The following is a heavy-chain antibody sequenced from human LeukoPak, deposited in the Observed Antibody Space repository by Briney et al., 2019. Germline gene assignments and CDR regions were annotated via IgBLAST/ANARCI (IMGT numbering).Heavy chain of an antibody. CDR3: ARYRRVYCSGGSCFRYLDL. Sequence: SETLSLTCAVYGGSFSGYYWSWIRQPPGKGLEWIGEINHSGSTNYNPSLKSRVTISVDTSKNQFSLKLSSVTAADTAVYYCARYRRVYCSGGSCFRYLDLWGRGTLVTVSS. CDR2: INHSGST. V-gene: IGHV4-34*01. D-gene: IGHD2-15*01. J-gene: IGHJ2*01. CDR1: GGSFSGYY.